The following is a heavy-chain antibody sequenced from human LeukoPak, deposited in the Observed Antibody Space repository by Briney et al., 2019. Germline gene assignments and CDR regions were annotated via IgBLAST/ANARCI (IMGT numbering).Heavy chain of an antibody. Sequence: PGGSLRLSCAASGFIFYNYAMSWVRQAPGKGLEWVSTIVGSGGSTYYADSVKGRFTISRDNSKNTVYLQMNSLRVEDTAVYYCAKPANCGWGQGTLVTVSS. V-gene: IGHV3-23*01. D-gene: IGHD2-21*01. CDR1: GFIFYNYA. CDR2: IVGSGGST. J-gene: IGHJ4*02. CDR3: AKPANCG.